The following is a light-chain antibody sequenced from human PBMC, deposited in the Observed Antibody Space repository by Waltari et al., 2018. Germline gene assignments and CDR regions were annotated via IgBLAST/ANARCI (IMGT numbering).Light chain of an antibody. CDR2: LGS. V-gene: IGKV2-28*01. J-gene: IGKJ2*01. CDR3: MQGQQTPYT. CDR1: QSLLRPNGKNH. Sequence: DIVVTQSPLSLPVTPGEPASISCRSSQSLLRPNGKNHLTWYLQRPGQSPQILIYLGSNRASGVPDRFSGGGSGTDFTLKISRVEAEDVGVDYCMQGQQTPYTFGQGTKLEIK.